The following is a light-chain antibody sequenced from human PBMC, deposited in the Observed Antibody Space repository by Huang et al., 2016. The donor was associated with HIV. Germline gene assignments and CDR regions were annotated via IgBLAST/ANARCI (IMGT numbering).Light chain of an antibody. Sequence: EIVLTQSPGTLSLSPGERASLSCRASQSLRSRYFAWYQQKPGQAPRLLIYDTSIRATDIPDRFSGSRSGTDFTLTISRLEPEDFAIYYCQQYGSSPPYTFGQGTKLEIK. CDR1: QSLRSRY. CDR3: QQYGSSPPYT. V-gene: IGKV3-20*01. CDR2: DTS. J-gene: IGKJ2*01.